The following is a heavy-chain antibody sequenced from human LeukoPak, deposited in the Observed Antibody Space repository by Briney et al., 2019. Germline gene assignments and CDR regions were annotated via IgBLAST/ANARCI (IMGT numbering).Heavy chain of an antibody. V-gene: IGHV1-69*06. CDR1: GGTCSSYA. Sequence: ASVKVSCKASGGTCSSYAISWGRQAPGPGLEWMGGIIPIFGTATYAQKFRSRVTITADKSTSTAYMELSSLRSEDTAGYYCTLDGDILPGYWPWGQGTLLTVSS. J-gene: IGHJ5*02. CDR2: IIPIFGTA. CDR3: TLDGDILPGYWP. D-gene: IGHD3-9*01.